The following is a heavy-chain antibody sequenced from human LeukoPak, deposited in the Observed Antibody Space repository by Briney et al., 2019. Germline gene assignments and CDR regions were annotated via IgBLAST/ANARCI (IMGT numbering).Heavy chain of an antibody. CDR3: ARAPSIFGVGTPVDY. CDR1: GFTFSSYG. Sequence: GRSLRLSCAASGFTFSSYGMHWVRQAPGKGLEWVAVIWYDGSNKYYADSVKGRFTISRDNSKNTLYLQMNSLRAEDTAVYYCARAPSIFGVGTPVDYWGQGTLVTASS. CDR2: IWYDGSNK. V-gene: IGHV3-33*01. J-gene: IGHJ4*02. D-gene: IGHD3-3*01.